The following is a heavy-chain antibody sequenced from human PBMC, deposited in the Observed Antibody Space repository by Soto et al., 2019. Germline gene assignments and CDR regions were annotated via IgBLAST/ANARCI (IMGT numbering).Heavy chain of an antibody. Sequence: SETLSLTCSVSGGSISSGDYYWNWIRQPPGKGLEWIGSIYYSGSTYYNPSLKSRVTISVDTSKNQFSLKLSSVTAADTAVYYCARPTVLNWFDPWGQGTLVTVSS. CDR2: IYYSGST. D-gene: IGHD4-17*01. J-gene: IGHJ5*02. CDR3: ARPTVLNWFDP. CDR1: GGSISSGDYY. V-gene: IGHV4-39*01.